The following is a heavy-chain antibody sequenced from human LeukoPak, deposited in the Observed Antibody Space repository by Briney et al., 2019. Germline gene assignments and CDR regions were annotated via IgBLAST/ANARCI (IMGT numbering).Heavy chain of an antibody. Sequence: GGSLRLSCAASGFTFSSYGMHWVRQAPGKGLEWVTFIWFDGSDKYYADSVKGRFTISRDNSKNTLYLQMNSLRAEDTAVYHCACDYGGNSGVDYWGQGTLVTVSS. CDR3: ACDYGGNSGVDY. V-gene: IGHV3-30*02. CDR1: GFTFSSYG. CDR2: IWFDGSDK. D-gene: IGHD4-23*01. J-gene: IGHJ4*02.